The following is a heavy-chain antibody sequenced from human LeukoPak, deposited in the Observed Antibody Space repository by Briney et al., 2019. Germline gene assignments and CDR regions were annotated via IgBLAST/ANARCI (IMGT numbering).Heavy chain of an antibody. J-gene: IGHJ4*02. CDR1: GGSISSYY. Sequence: PSETLSLTCTVSGGSISSYYWSWIRQPPGKGLEWIGYIYYSGSTNYNPSLKSRVTISVDTSKNQFSLKLSSVTAADTAVYYCARGLYVYYFDYWGQGTLVTVSS. D-gene: IGHD3-16*01. V-gene: IGHV4-59*01. CDR3: ARGLYVYYFDY. CDR2: IYYSGST.